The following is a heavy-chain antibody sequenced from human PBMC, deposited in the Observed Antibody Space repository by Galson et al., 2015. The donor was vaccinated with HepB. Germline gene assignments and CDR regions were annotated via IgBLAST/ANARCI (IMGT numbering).Heavy chain of an antibody. D-gene: IGHD2-2*02. J-gene: IGHJ2*01. V-gene: IGHV4-31*03. CDR2: IYYSGST. CDR1: GGSISSGGYY. CDR3: ARHQAINRYFDL. Sequence: LSLTCTVSGGSISSGGYYWSWIRQHPGKGLEWIGYIYYSGSTYYNPSLKSRVTISVDTSKNQVSLRLSSVTAAETSVYYCARHQAINRYFDLWGRGTLVTVSS.